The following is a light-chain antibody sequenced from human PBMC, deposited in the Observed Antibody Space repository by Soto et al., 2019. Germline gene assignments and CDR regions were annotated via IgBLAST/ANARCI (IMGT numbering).Light chain of an antibody. CDR3: SSFTSTSTSYV. CDR2: EVN. V-gene: IGLV2-14*01. J-gene: IGLJ1*01. CDR1: SSDVGAYNY. Sequence: QSALTQPASVSGSPGQSITISCTGTSSDVGAYNYVSWYQQHPGQAPKLMIYEVNNRPSGVPHRFSGSKSGSTASLTISGLQAEDEADYYCSSFTSTSTSYVFGFGTKVTVL.